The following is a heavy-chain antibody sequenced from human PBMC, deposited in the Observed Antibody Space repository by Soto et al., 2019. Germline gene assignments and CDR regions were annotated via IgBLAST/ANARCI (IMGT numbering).Heavy chain of an antibody. J-gene: IGHJ5*02. CDR2: IFYSGST. CDR1: GGSISNYY. V-gene: IGHV4-59*01. Sequence: SETLSLTCTVSGGSISNYYWSWIRQPPGKGLEWIGYIFYSGSTNYNPSLKSRVTISVDTSKNQFSLKLSSVTAADTAVYYCAREGYCSGGSCYSGRLDPCGYGTLLTV. CDR3: AREGYCSGGSCYSGRLDP. D-gene: IGHD2-15*01.